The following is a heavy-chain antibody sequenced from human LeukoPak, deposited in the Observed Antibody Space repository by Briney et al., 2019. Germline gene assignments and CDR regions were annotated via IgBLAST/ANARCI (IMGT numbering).Heavy chain of an antibody. D-gene: IGHD6-6*01. CDR3: ARESSSSSSWFDP. V-gene: IGHV4-34*01. CDR2: INHSGST. J-gene: IGHJ5*02. Sequence: PSETLSLTCAVYGGSFSGYYWSWIRQPPGKGLEWIGEINHSGSTNYNPSLKSRVTISVDTSKNQFSLKLSSVTAVDTAVYYCARESSSSSSWFDPWGQGTLVTVSS. CDR1: GGSFSGYY.